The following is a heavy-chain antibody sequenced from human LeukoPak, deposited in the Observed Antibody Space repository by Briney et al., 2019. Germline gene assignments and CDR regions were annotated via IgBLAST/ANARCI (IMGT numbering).Heavy chain of an antibody. CDR1: GYTFIDYF. CDR2: INPNSGVT. J-gene: IGHJ3*02. V-gene: IGHV1-2*02. Sequence: ASVKVSCKASGYTFIDYFIHWMRQTPEQGLEWLGWINPNSGVTRYAQKFQGRVTLTRDTAAYMELSSLKYDDTAVYYCARAVSGTLGGAFDIWGQGTAVTVSS. D-gene: IGHD1-14*01. CDR3: ARAVSGTLGGAFDI.